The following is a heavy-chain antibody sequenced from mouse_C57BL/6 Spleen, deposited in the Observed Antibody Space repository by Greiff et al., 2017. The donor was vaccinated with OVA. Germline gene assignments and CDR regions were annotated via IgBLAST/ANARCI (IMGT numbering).Heavy chain of an antibody. Sequence: EVQLVESGPGLVKPSQSLSLTCSVTGYSITSGYYWNWIRQFPGNKLEWMGYISYDGSNNYNPSLKNRISITRDTSKNQFFLKLNSVTTEDTATYYCAREGRDYDGGRFAYWGQGTLVTVSA. CDR3: AREGRDYDGGRFAY. CDR2: ISYDGSN. J-gene: IGHJ3*01. V-gene: IGHV3-6*01. CDR1: GYSITSGYY. D-gene: IGHD2-4*01.